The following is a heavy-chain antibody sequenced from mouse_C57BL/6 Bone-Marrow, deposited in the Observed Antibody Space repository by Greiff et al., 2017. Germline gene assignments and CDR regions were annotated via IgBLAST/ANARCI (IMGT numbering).Heavy chain of an antibody. V-gene: IGHV1-26*01. CDR3: ARPGLLRYFDV. J-gene: IGHJ1*03. CDR1: GYTFTDYY. D-gene: IGHD2-3*01. Sequence: EVQLQQSGPELVKPGASVTISCKASGYTFTDYYMNWVKQTHGKGLEWIGDINPNTGGTSYNQKFKGKATLTVDKSSSTASMELRSLTSEDSAVYYCARPGLLRYFDVWGTGTTVTVSA. CDR2: INPNTGGT.